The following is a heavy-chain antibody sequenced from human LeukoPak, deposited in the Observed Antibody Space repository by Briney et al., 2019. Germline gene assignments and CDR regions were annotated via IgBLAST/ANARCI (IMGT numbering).Heavy chain of an antibody. CDR1: GFTFSDYY. Sequence: GGSLRLSCTACGFTFSDYYMSWIRQSPGKGLEWLSYIGRRGGDEHYADSVKGRFTISRDNAENSLYLQMNSLTVEDTAIYYCATDIRAVGDSRYFDYWGQGALVTVSS. CDR3: ATDIRAVGDSRYFDY. CDR2: IGRRGGDE. D-gene: IGHD1-26*01. V-gene: IGHV3-11*01. J-gene: IGHJ4*02.